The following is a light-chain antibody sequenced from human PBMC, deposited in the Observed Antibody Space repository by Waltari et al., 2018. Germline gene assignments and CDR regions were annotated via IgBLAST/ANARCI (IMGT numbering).Light chain of an antibody. J-gene: IGLJ3*02. V-gene: IGLV1-47*01. CDR3: AAWDDTLSGPGV. CDR2: NIN. CDR1: SPALGSTY. Sequence: QSVLTQPPSASGTPGQRVTIPCSGSSPALGSTYVNWFQQLPGMAPQLLIYNINQRPSGVPVRFSGSKSGTSASLAISWLRTEDEADYCAAWDDTLSGPGVFGGGANLAVL.